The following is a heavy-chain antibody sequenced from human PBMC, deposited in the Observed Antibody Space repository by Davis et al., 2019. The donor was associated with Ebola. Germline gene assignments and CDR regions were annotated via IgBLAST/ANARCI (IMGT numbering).Heavy chain of an antibody. CDR3: ARAYKNSNSAFDY. D-gene: IGHD2-2*01. J-gene: IGHJ4*02. CDR2: INHSGST. Sequence: MPSETLSLTCTVSGGSISSDNYYWSWIRQPPGKGLEWIGEINHSGSTNYNPSLKSRVTISVDTSKNQFSLKLSSVTAADTAVYYCARAYKNSNSAFDYWGQGTLVTVSS. CDR1: GGSISSDNYY. V-gene: IGHV4-39*07.